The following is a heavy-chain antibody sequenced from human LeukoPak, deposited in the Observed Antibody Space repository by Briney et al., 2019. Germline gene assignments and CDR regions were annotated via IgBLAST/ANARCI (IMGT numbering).Heavy chain of an antibody. CDR1: GFTFSSYG. D-gene: IGHD3-3*01. J-gene: IGHJ6*03. CDR2: IRYDGSNK. V-gene: IGHV3-30*02. Sequence: GGSLRLSCAASGFTFSSYGMHWVRQAPGKGLEWVAFIRYDGSNKYYADSVKGRFTISRDNSKNTLYLQMNSLRAEDTAVYYCAKGPYDFWSGTGGYYMDVWGKGTTVTVSS. CDR3: AKGPYDFWSGTGGYYMDV.